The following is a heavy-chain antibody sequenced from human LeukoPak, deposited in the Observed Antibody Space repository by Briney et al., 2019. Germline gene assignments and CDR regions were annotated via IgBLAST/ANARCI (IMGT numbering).Heavy chain of an antibody. CDR3: ARPRVVGGIDAFDV. CDR1: GGSMTASTYY. CDR2: IYFNGIT. V-gene: IGHV4-39*01. Sequence: SETLSLTCTVSGGSMTASTYYWGWSRQPPGKGLEWLGSIYFNGITFYNPSLKSRLTISVDTSKSQFSLRLNSVTDADTAVYYCARPRVVGGIDAFDVWGQGTVVSVSS. J-gene: IGHJ3*01. D-gene: IGHD2-15*01.